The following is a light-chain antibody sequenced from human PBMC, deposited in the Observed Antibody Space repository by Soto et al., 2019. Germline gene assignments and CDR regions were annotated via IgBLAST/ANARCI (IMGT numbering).Light chain of an antibody. J-gene: IGLJ2*01. CDR3: QSYVITMSGVV. CDR2: GTD. Sequence: QSVLSQPPSGSGAPRQSVTISFTGSSFDIGAGFDVHWYQHLPGTGPKLLIYGTDNRPSGASDRCSGSKSGTSASLAITGLQAEDEAYYYRQSYVITMSGVVFGGGTKVTVL. CDR1: SFDIGAGFD. V-gene: IGLV1-40*01.